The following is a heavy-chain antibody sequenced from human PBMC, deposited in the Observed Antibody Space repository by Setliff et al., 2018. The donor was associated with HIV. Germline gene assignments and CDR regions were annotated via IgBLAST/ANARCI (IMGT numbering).Heavy chain of an antibody. CDR3: ARQTWEYYDTLTGYYRSPKNFDS. D-gene: IGHD3-9*01. V-gene: IGHV4-39*01. Sequence: SETLSLTCTVSGGSISTSNYYWSWIRQPPGKGLEWTGTISYTGSTYYDPSLKSRVTISLDTSKNQFFLKLSSVTAPDTAIYYCARQTWEYYDTLTGYYRSPKNFDSWGQGTLVTVSS. J-gene: IGHJ4*02. CDR2: ISYTGST. CDR1: GGSISTSNYY.